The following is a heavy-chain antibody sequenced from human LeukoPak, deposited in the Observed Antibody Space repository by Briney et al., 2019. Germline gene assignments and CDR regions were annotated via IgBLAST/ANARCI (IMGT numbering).Heavy chain of an antibody. Sequence: GGSLRLSCAASGFTFSSYAMSWVRQAPGKGLEWVSAISGSGGSTYYADSVKGRFTISRDNSKTTLYLQMNSLSAEDTAVYYCAKAGLYCSGGSCYDWFDPWGQGTLVTVSS. D-gene: IGHD2-15*01. CDR2: ISGSGGST. CDR1: GFTFSSYA. V-gene: IGHV3-23*01. J-gene: IGHJ5*02. CDR3: AKAGLYCSGGSCYDWFDP.